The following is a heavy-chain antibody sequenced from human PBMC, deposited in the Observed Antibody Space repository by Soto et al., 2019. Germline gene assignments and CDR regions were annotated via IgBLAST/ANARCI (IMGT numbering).Heavy chain of an antibody. Sequence: PGGSLRLSCAASGFTFSSYSMNWVRQAPGKGLEWVSSISSSSSYIYYADSVKGRFTISRDNAKNSLYLQMNSLRAEDTAVYYCAGEPAAIYYYYYYGMDVWGQGTTVTVSS. D-gene: IGHD2-2*01. V-gene: IGHV3-21*01. CDR3: AGEPAAIYYYYYYGMDV. J-gene: IGHJ6*02. CDR2: ISSSSSYI. CDR1: GFTFSSYS.